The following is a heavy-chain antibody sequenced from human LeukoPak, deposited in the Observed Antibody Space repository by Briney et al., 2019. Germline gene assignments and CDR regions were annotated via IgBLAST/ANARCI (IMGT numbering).Heavy chain of an antibody. Sequence: GGSLRLSCAASGFTFDDYGMSWVRQAPGKGLEWVSGINWNGGSTGYADPVKGRFTISRDNAKNSLYLQMNSLRAEDTALYYCASNSGYSSGWFYPRNYYYYMDVWGKGTTVTVSS. D-gene: IGHD6-19*01. CDR2: INWNGGST. CDR1: GFTFDDYG. CDR3: ASNSGYSSGWFYPRNYYYYMDV. J-gene: IGHJ6*03. V-gene: IGHV3-20*04.